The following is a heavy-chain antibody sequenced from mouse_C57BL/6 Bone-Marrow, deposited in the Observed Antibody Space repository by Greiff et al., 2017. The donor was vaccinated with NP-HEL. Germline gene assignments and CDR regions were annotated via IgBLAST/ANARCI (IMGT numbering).Heavy chain of an antibody. CDR2: IYPRSGNT. D-gene: IGHD2-14*01. CDR1: GYTFTSYG. Sequence: QVQLQQSGAELARPGASVKLSCKASGYTFTSYGISWVKQRTGQGLEWIGAIYPRSGNTYYNEKLKGKATRTADKSSSTADMELRSLTSEDSAVYFCARWGYHYAMDYWGQGTSVTVSS. J-gene: IGHJ4*01. V-gene: IGHV1-81*01. CDR3: ARWGYHYAMDY.